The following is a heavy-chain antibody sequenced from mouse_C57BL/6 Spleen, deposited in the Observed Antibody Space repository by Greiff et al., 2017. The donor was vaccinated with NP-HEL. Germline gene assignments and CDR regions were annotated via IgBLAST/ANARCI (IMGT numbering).Heavy chain of an antibody. CDR2: IYPSDSET. Sequence: VQLQQSGAELVRPGSSVKLSCKASGYTFTSYWMDWVKQRPGQGLEWIGNIYPSDSETHYNQKFKDKATLTVDKSSSTAYMQLSSLTSEDSAVYYCARALPGAMDYWGQGTSVTVSS. CDR1: GYTFTSYW. D-gene: IGHD1-1*01. J-gene: IGHJ4*01. CDR3: ARALPGAMDY. V-gene: IGHV1-61*01.